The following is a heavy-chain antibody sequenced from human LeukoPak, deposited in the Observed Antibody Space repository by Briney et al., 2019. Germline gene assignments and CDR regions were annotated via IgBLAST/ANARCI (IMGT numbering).Heavy chain of an antibody. Sequence: SETLSLTCTVSGGSISSTTYYWGWIRQPPGKGLERIGSIYYSGSTYYNPSVKSRVTVSGDTSKNQFSLKLSSVTAADTAVYYCAREYYDSSGYYWGANWFDPWGQGTLVTVSS. V-gene: IGHV4-39*07. CDR2: IYYSGST. J-gene: IGHJ5*02. D-gene: IGHD3-22*01. CDR1: GGSISSTTYY. CDR3: AREYYDSSGYYWGANWFDP.